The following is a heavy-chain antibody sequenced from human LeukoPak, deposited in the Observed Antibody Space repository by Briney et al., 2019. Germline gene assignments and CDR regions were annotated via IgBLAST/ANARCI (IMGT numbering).Heavy chain of an antibody. CDR3: AKDSRYSSGWAAFDI. J-gene: IGHJ3*02. CDR2: IRYDGRSK. Sequence: PGGSLRLSCAASGFTFSSCGMHWVRQAPGKGLECVAFIRYDGRSKYYADSVKGRFTISRDNSKNTLYLQMNSLRAEDTALYYCAKDSRYSSGWAAFDIWGQGTLVTVSS. CDR1: GFTFSSCG. D-gene: IGHD6-19*01. V-gene: IGHV3-30*02.